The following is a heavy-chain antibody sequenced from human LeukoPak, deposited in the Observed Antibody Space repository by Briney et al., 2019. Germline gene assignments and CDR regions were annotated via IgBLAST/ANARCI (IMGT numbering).Heavy chain of an antibody. CDR3: ARRSLNAFDI. V-gene: IGHV3-72*01. CDR2: SRNKANSYTT. D-gene: IGHD3-16*02. CDR1: GFTFSDHY. J-gene: IGHJ3*02. Sequence: PGGSLRLSCAASGFTFSDHYIDWVRQALGKGLEWVGRSRNKANSYTTEYAASVKGRFTISRDDSKSSVYLQMNSLKTEDTAVYYCARRSLNAFDIWGQGTMVTVSS.